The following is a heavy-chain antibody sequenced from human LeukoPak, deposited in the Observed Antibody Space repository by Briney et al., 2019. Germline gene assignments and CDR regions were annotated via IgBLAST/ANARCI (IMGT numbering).Heavy chain of an antibody. V-gene: IGHV1-18*01. CDR2: ISAYNGNT. D-gene: IGHD3-3*01. Sequence: ASVKVSCKASGYTFTSYGISWVRQAPGQGLEWMGWISAYNGNTNYAQKLQGRVTMTTDTSTSTAYMELSRLRSDDTAVYYCARAPIFANYYYMDVWGKGTTVTVSS. CDR1: GYTFTSYG. CDR3: ARAPIFANYYYMDV. J-gene: IGHJ6*03.